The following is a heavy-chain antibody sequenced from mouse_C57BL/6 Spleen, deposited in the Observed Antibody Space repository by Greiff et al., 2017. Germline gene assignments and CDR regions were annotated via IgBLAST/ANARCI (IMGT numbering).Heavy chain of an antibody. CDR3: ARGGPQGFDY. CDR1: GYAFSSSW. CDR2: IYPGDGDT. V-gene: IGHV1-82*01. J-gene: IGHJ2*01. D-gene: IGHD3-2*02. Sequence: QVQLQQSGPELVKPGASVKISCKASGYAFSSSWMNWVKQRPGKGLEWIGRIYPGDGDTNYNGKFKGKATLTADKSSSTAYMQLSSLTSEDSAVYFCARGGPQGFDYWGQGTTLTVSS.